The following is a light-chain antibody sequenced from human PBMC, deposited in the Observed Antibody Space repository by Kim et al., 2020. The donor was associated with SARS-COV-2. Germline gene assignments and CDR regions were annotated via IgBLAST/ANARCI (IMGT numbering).Light chain of an antibody. Sequence: TVTISCTGSSSSIGAGYDLQWYQQLPGAAPTVLMYATTPRPSGVPDRISGAKSGASASLTINGLQAEDEANYYCQAYDNILSGPLFGGGTKVTVL. J-gene: IGLJ2*01. CDR3: QAYDNILSGPL. CDR1: SSSIGAGYD. CDR2: ATT. V-gene: IGLV1-40*03.